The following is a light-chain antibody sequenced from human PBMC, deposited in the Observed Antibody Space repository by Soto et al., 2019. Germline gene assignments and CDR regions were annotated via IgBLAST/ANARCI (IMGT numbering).Light chain of an antibody. Sequence: EIVLTQSPGTLSLSPGERATLSCRASQSVSSTYLAWYQQQPGQAPRLLICGASNRATGIPDRFSGSGSGTDFTLTISRLEPEDFAVYYCQQYGSSSWTFGQATKVDIK. CDR1: QSVSSTY. CDR3: QQYGSSSWT. J-gene: IGKJ1*01. V-gene: IGKV3-20*01. CDR2: GAS.